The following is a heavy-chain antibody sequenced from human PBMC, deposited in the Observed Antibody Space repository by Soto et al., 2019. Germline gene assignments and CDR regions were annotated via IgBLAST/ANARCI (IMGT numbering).Heavy chain of an antibody. CDR1: GFTFDDYA. CDR3: AKDHYDSSGYYYYYGMDV. J-gene: IGHJ6*02. CDR2: ISGDGGST. Sequence: EGSLRLSCAASGFTFDDYAMHWVRQAPGKGLEWVSLISGDGGSTYYADSVKGRFTISRDNSKNSLYLQMNSLRTEDTALYYCAKDHYDSSGYYYYYGMDVWGQGTTVTVSS. V-gene: IGHV3-43*02. D-gene: IGHD3-22*01.